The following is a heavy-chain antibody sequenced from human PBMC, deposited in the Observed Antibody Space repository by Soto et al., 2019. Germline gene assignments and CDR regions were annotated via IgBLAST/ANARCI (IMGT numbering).Heavy chain of an antibody. Sequence: QVKLVQSGEEGKKPGASVKVSCKASGYTVTRYDINWVRQATGQGLEWMGWMNPNSGNTGYAQKFQGRVTMTRNTSKSTVSMDLSSLKLEDTDVYYCARVHYYSGMEVWGQGTTVTVSS. V-gene: IGHV1-8*01. CDR1: GYTVTRYD. CDR3: ARVHYYSGMEV. CDR2: MNPNSGNT. J-gene: IGHJ6*01.